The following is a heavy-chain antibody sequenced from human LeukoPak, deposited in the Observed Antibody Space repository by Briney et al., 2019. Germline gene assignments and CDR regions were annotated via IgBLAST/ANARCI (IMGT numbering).Heavy chain of an antibody. CDR3: ARECGSRAFDI. V-gene: IGHV4-31*03. CDR2: IYYSGST. Sequence: SETLSLTCTVSGGSISSGGYYWSWIRQHPGKGLERIGYIYYSGSTYYNPSLKSRVTISVDTSKNQFSLKLSSVTAADTAVYYCARECGSRAFDIWGQGTMVTVSS. J-gene: IGHJ3*02. CDR1: GGSISSGGYY. D-gene: IGHD2-21*01.